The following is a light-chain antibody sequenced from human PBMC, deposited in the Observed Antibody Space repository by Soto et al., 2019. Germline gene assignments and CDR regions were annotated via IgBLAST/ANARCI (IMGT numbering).Light chain of an antibody. Sequence: QSALTRPVSVSASPGQSITISCAGTSSDIGRFDYVSWYQHHPGNAPKLVISAVSRRSSGISDRFSGSKSGNTATLTISGLQAEDEADYYCASYTTSTTQVFGGGTKLTVL. V-gene: IGLV2-14*01. J-gene: IGLJ3*02. CDR2: AVS. CDR3: ASYTTSTTQV. CDR1: SSDIGRFDY.